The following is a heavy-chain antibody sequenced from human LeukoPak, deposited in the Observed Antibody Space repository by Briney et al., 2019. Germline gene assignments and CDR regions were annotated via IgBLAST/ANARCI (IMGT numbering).Heavy chain of an antibody. CDR2: ISGSGNYK. Sequence: GGSLRLSCAASGFMFSVYSMNWVRQAPGKGLEWVSSISGSGNYKFYADSVKGRFTISRDNAKNSLYLEMNSLRADDTAVYYCASQRLIVGSTTNDYWGHGTLVSVSS. D-gene: IGHD1-26*01. CDR1: GFMFSVYS. J-gene: IGHJ4*01. CDR3: ASQRLIVGSTTNDY. V-gene: IGHV3-21*01.